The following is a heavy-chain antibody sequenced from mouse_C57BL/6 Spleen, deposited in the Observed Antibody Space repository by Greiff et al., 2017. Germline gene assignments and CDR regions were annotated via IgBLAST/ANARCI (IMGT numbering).Heavy chain of an antibody. CDR1: GFSLTSYG. CDR2: IWSGGST. D-gene: IGHD1-1*01. V-gene: IGHV2-2*01. J-gene: IGHJ4*01. CDR3: ARKATTDYAMDY. Sequence: VQLVESGPGLVQPSQSLSITCTVSGFSLTSYGVHWVRQSPGKGLEWLGVIWSGGSTDYNAAFISRLSIRKDNSKSQVFFRMNSLQADDTAIYYCARKATTDYAMDYWGQGTSVTVSS.